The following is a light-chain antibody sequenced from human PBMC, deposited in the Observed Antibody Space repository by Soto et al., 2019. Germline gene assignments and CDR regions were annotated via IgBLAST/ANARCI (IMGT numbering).Light chain of an antibody. V-gene: IGKV3-15*01. Sequence: EIVMTQAPATLSVSPGARATLSCRASPSISSELAWYQQKPGQPPRHLIYGASTRATGVPARFTGSGSGSDFTLTISGLQSEDFAVYYCQQGHNWPLTFGQGTRLEI. J-gene: IGKJ2*01. CDR1: PSISSE. CDR2: GAS. CDR3: QQGHNWPLT.